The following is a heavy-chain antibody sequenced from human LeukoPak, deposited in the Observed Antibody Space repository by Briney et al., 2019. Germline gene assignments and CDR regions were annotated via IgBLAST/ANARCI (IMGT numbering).Heavy chain of an antibody. D-gene: IGHD5-18*01. CDR2: ISAYNGNT. Sequence: ASVKVSCKASGYTFTSYGISWVRQAPGQGLEWMGWISAYNGNTNYAQKLQGRVTMTTDTSTSTAYMELRSLRSDDTVVYYCARVLIGGKNLQLWFIRPHYFDYWGQGTLVTVSS. V-gene: IGHV1-18*01. CDR1: GYTFTSYG. J-gene: IGHJ4*02. CDR3: ARVLIGGKNLQLWFIRPHYFDY.